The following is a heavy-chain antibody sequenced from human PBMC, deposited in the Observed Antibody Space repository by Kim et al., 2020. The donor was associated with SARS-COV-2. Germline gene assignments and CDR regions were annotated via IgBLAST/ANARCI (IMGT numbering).Heavy chain of an antibody. Sequence: SETLSLTCTVSGGSISSSSYYWGWIRQPPGKGLEWIGSIYYSGSTYYNPSLKSRVTISVDTSKNQFSLKLSSVTAADTAVYYCARYVRSWSLTGYPDYWGQGTLVTVSS. CDR2: IYYSGST. D-gene: IGHD3-9*01. V-gene: IGHV4-39*01. J-gene: IGHJ4*02. CDR3: ARYVRSWSLTGYPDY. CDR1: GGSISSSSYY.